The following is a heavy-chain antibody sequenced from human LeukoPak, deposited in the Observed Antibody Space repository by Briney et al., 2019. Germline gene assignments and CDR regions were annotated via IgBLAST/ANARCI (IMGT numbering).Heavy chain of an antibody. CDR2: ISAYNGNT. Sequence: ASVKVSCKASGYTFTSYGISWVRQAPGQGLEWMGWISAYNGNTNYALKLQGRVTMTTDTSTSTAYMELRSLRSDDTAVYYCARGPGVSSGWYGGYYYYYYMDVWGKGTTVTVSS. CDR1: GYTFTSYG. J-gene: IGHJ6*03. CDR3: ARGPGVSSGWYGGYYYYYYMDV. V-gene: IGHV1-18*01. D-gene: IGHD6-19*01.